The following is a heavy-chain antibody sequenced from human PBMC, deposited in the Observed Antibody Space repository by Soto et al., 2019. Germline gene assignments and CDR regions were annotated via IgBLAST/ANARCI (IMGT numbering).Heavy chain of an antibody. CDR2: INSRSSYT. Sequence: VQLVESGGGLVKPGGSLRLSCAASGFTFSDYYMSWIRQAPGKGLEWVSYINSRSSYTNYAESVRGRFSISRDNAKTSLFLQMNSLRADDTAVYYCARERVPGATDWFDPWGQGILVTVSS. CDR1: GFTFSDYY. D-gene: IGHD2-2*01. J-gene: IGHJ5*02. V-gene: IGHV3-11*05. CDR3: ARERVPGATDWFDP.